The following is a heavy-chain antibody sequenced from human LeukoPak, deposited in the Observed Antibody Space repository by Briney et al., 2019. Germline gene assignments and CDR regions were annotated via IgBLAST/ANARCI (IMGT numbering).Heavy chain of an antibody. V-gene: IGHV3-33*01. CDR3: ARDRLSSSQNNYFDY. Sequence: GGSLRLSCAASGFTFTTYGMHWVRQASGKGLEWVALIWYDGSGEYYAESVKGRFTISRDNSKNTVYLQMNSLRAEDTAVYYCARDRLSSSQNNYFDYWGQGTLVTVSS. CDR1: GFTFTTYG. D-gene: IGHD6-13*01. CDR2: IWYDGSGE. J-gene: IGHJ4*02.